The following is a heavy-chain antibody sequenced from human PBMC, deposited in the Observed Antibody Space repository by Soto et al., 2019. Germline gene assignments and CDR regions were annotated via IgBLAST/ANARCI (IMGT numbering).Heavy chain of an antibody. D-gene: IGHD3-10*01. J-gene: IGHJ5*02. CDR1: GGTFISHA. CDR3: ARGNKGPGHYGPGSQGWYGP. CDR2: IIPVTETP. Sequence: QVQLVQSGAEVKKPGSSVRVSCKVSGGTFISHAFNWLRQAPGQGLEWMGVIIPVTETPNNAEKFQGRLTITADKSTTTVYMELSSLTLDDTAVYFCARGNKGPGHYGPGSQGWYGPWGQGTLVTVSS. V-gene: IGHV1-69*06.